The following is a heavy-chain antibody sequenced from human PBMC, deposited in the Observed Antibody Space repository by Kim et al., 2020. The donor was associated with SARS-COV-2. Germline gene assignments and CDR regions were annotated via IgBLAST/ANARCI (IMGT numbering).Heavy chain of an antibody. CDR2: INHSGST. CDR1: GGSFSGYY. D-gene: IGHD2-2*02. V-gene: IGHV4-34*01. CDR3: ARGGGHIVVVPVAIGAYF. J-gene: IGHJ4*01. Sequence: SETLSLTCAVYGGSFSGYYWSWIRQPPGKGLEWIGEINHSGSTNYNPSLKSRVTISVDTSKNQFSLKLSSVTAADTAVYYCARGGGHIVVVPVAIGAYF.